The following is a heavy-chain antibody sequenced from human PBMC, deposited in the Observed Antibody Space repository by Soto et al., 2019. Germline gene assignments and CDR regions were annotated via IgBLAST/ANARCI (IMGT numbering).Heavy chain of an antibody. J-gene: IGHJ4*02. V-gene: IGHV3-23*01. CDR2: ISGGGRNT. CDR1: GFTFRNYA. Sequence: GGSLRLSCAASGFTFRNYAMSWVRQAPGKGPEWVSAISGGGRNTYFADSVKGRFTISRDNSKNTVYLQMNSLRAEDTAVYYCAKRPLTAAGFDYWGQGTLVTVSS. CDR3: AKRPLTAAGFDY. D-gene: IGHD6-13*01.